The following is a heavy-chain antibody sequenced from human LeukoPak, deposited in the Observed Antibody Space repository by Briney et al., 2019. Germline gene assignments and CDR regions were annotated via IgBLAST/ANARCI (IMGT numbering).Heavy chain of an antibody. D-gene: IGHD4-23*01. CDR1: RYTFTDYY. V-gene: IGHV1-69-2*01. CDR3: ETASYYGGFAFDI. CDR2: VDPEYGET. Sequence: VKVSCKASRYTFTDYYMHWVQQAPGKGLEWMGRVDPEYGETIYAQKFQGRVSITADTSTDTDYMELSRLRSEDTAVYYCETASYYGGFAFDIWGQGTMVTVSS. J-gene: IGHJ3*02.